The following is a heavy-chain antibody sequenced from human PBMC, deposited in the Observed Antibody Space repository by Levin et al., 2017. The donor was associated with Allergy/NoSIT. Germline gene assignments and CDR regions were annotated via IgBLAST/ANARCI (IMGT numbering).Heavy chain of an antibody. D-gene: IGHD2-15*01. CDR2: INPGDSDI. CDR1: GYGFTNYW. Sequence: KVSCKGSGYGFTNYWIGWVRQMPGKGLEWMGIINPGDSDIKYSPSFQGQVTISADKCISTAYLQWSSLKASDTAMYYCARGGPATFFYGMDVWGQGTTVTVSS. J-gene: IGHJ6*02. V-gene: IGHV5-51*01. CDR3: ARGGPATFFYGMDV.